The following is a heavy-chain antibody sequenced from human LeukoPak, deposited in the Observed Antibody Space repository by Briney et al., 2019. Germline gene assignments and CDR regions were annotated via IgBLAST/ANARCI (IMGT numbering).Heavy chain of an antibody. Sequence: SETLSLTCAVYGGSFSGYYWSWIRQPPGKGLEWIGEINHSGGTNYSPSLESRVTISVDTSKNQFSLKVTSLTAADTAVYYCARHRSGGSQDDAFDIWGQGTMVTVSS. CDR3: ARHRSGGSQDDAFDI. CDR2: INHSGGT. CDR1: GGSFSGYY. V-gene: IGHV4-34*01. J-gene: IGHJ3*02. D-gene: IGHD2-15*01.